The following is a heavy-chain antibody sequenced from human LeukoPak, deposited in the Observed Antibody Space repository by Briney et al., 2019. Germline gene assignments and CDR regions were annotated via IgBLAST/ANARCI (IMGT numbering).Heavy chain of an antibody. V-gene: IGHV3-30*18. D-gene: IGHD3-10*01. CDR2: VSNDGNDE. CDR3: AKDLRRNGRGGFDS. J-gene: IGHJ4*01. CDR1: GFSFGGYG. Sequence: PGRSLRLSCAASGFSFGGYGIHWVRQAPGEGLEWVAGVSNDGNDEYYAASVKGRFTISSDNSKNTLHLQMNSLRPVDTAVYFCAKDLRRNGRGGFDSWGHGTLVTVSS.